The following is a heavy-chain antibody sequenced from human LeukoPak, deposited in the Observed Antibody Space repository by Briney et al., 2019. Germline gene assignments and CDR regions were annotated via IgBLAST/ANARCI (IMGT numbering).Heavy chain of an antibody. CDR3: AKYYYDSSGYYNYFDY. CDR1: GFTFSNYA. CDR2: ISGSGSST. V-gene: IGHV3-23*01. D-gene: IGHD3-22*01. J-gene: IGHJ4*02. Sequence: GGSLRLSCAASGFTFSNYAMSWVRQAPGKGLEWGSFISGSGSSTNYADSVKGRFTISRDNSKNTLYLQMNSLRAEDTAVYYCAKYYYDSSGYYNYFDYWGQGTLVTVSS.